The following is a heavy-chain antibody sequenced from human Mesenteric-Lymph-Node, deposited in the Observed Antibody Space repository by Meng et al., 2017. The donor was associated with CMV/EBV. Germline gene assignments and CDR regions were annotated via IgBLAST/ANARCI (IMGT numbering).Heavy chain of an antibody. J-gene: IGHJ4*02. CDR3: AKGRSGSSTSCSNY. Sequence: GESLKISCAASGFTFRDYEMNWVRQAPGKGLEWISYISSSGATISYAESVKGRFTISRDNAKNSLHLLMSSLRAEDTAVYYCAKGRSGSSTSCSNYWGQGTLVTVSS. CDR2: ISSSGATI. D-gene: IGHD2-2*01. CDR1: GFTFRDYE. V-gene: IGHV3-48*03.